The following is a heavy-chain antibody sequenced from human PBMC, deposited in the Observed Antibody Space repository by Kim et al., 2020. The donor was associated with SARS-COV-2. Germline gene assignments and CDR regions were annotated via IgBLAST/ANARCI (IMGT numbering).Heavy chain of an antibody. CDR2: IYYRGST. CDR3: ARDRSWIAGRWAYYFDY. J-gene: IGHJ4*02. Sequence: SETLSLTCTVSGGSISSRSYYWGWIRQPPGKGLEWIGSIYYRGSTDYNPSLKSRVTISVDPSKTQFSLTLSSVTAADTAVYYCARDRSWIAGRWAYYFDYWGRGTLLTVSS. CDR1: GGSISSRSYY. V-gene: IGHV4-39*07. D-gene: IGHD6-6*01.